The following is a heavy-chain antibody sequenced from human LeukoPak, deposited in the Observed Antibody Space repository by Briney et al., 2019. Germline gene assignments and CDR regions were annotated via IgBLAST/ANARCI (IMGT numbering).Heavy chain of an antibody. CDR3: ARPYYDFWSGYYSYFDY. V-gene: IGHV3-7*01. CDR1: GFTFISYW. D-gene: IGHD3-3*01. CDR2: IKQDGSEK. J-gene: IGHJ4*02. Sequence: PGGSLRLSCAASGFTFISYWMSWVRQAPGKGLAWVANIKQDGSEKYYVDSVKGRFTISRDNAKNSLYLQMNSLRAEDTAVYYCARPYYDFWSGYYSYFDYWGQRTLVTVSS.